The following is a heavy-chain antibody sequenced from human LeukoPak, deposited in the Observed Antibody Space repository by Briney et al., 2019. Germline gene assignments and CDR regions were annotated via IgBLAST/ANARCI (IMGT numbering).Heavy chain of an antibody. V-gene: IGHV3-23*01. CDR1: GFTFSNYA. Sequence: GGSLRLSCAASGFTFSNYAMRWVRQAPGKGLEWVSGISGSGDSTYYADSVKGRFTISRDNSKNTLYLQMNSLRAEDTAVYYCARGPDYYDSSGYYWEDYFDYWGQGTLVTASS. CDR3: ARGPDYYDSSGYYWEDYFDY. D-gene: IGHD3-22*01. J-gene: IGHJ4*02. CDR2: ISGSGDST.